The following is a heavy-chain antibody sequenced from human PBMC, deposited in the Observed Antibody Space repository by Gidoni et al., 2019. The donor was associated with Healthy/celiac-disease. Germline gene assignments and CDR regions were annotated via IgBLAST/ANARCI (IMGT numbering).Heavy chain of an antibody. CDR3: AKAAAALNDAFDI. D-gene: IGHD6-13*01. J-gene: IGHJ3*02. CDR2: ISYDGSNK. V-gene: IGHV3-30*18. Sequence: QAPGKGREWVEVISYDGSNKYYVDSVKGRFTIPRDNSKNTLYLQMNSLRAEDTAVYYCAKAAAALNDAFDIWGQGTMVTVSS.